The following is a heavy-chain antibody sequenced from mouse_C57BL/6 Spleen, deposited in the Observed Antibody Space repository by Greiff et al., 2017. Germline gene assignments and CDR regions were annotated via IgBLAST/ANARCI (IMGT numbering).Heavy chain of an antibody. CDR2: IRLKSDNYAT. Sequence: EVKLLESGGGLVQPGGSMKLSCVASGFTFSNYWMNWVRQSPEKGLEWVAQIRLKSDNYATHYAESVKGRFTISRDDSKSSVYLQMNDLRAEDTGMYYCTGEDDYDFYYFDYWSQGTTLTLSS. D-gene: IGHD2-4*01. J-gene: IGHJ2*01. V-gene: IGHV6-3*01. CDR3: TGEDDYDFYYFDY. CDR1: GFTFSNYW.